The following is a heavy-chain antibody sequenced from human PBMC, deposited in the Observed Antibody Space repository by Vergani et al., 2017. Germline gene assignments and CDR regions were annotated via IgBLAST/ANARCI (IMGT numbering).Heavy chain of an antibody. D-gene: IGHD6-13*01. Sequence: QVQLVESGGGLVKPGGSLRLSCAASGFTFSDYYMSWIRQAPGKGLEWVSYISSSSSYIYYADSVKGRFTISRDNAKNSLYLQMNSLRAEDTAVYYCARQQQLDIYYYYGMDVWGQGTTVTVSS. CDR1: GFTFSDYY. CDR3: ARQQQLDIYYYYGMDV. CDR2: ISSSSSYI. J-gene: IGHJ6*02. V-gene: IGHV3-11*06.